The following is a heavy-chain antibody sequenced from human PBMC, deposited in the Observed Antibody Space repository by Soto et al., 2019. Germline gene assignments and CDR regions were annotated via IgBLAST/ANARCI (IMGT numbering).Heavy chain of an antibody. CDR3: ASYRSGWYGGDYSYGMDV. Sequence: QVQLVQSGAEVKKPGSSVKVSCKASGGTFSSYAISWVRQAPGQGLEWMGGIIPIFGTANYAQKFQGRVTITADESTRTAYMELSSLRSEDTAVYYCASYRSGWYGGDYSYGMDVWGQGTTVTVSS. D-gene: IGHD6-19*01. CDR2: IIPIFGTA. J-gene: IGHJ6*02. V-gene: IGHV1-69*01. CDR1: GGTFSSYA.